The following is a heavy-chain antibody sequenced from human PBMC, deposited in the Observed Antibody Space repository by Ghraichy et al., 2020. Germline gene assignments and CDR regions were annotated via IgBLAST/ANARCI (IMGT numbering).Heavy chain of an antibody. CDR1: GFTFSDYY. D-gene: IGHD2-15*01. CDR2: ISSSSSYT. J-gene: IGHJ5*02. V-gene: IGHV3-11*06. Sequence: GESLNITCAASGFTFSDYYMSWIRQAPGKGLEWVSYISSSSSYTNYADSVKGRFTISRDNAKNSLYLQMNSLRAEDTAVYYCARDGCSGGSCYPSWFDPWGQGTLVTVSS. CDR3: ARDGCSGGSCYPSWFDP.